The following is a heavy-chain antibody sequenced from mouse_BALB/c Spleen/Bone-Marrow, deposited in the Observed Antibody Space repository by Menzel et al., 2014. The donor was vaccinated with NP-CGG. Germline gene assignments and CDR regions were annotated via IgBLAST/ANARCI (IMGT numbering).Heavy chain of an antibody. V-gene: IGHV1-69*02. CDR1: GYIFTSHW. CDR2: IYPSDNYT. Sequence: VQLQESGAELVRPGASVKLSCKASGYIFTSHWINWVKQRPGEGLEWIGNIYPSDNYTNYNQKFKDKATLTVDKSSSTAYMQLGSPTSEDSAVYYCTRTYEYFDYWGQGTTLTVSS. D-gene: IGHD2-3*01. J-gene: IGHJ2*01. CDR3: TRTYEYFDY.